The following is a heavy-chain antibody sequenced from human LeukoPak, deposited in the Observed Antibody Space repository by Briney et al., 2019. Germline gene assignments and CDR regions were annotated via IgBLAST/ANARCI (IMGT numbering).Heavy chain of an antibody. CDR3: AKGDSHYSSSWYRPDWFDP. CDR2: IKQDGSEK. D-gene: IGHD6-13*01. CDR1: GFTLSSYW. J-gene: IGHJ5*02. Sequence: GGSLRLSCAASGFTLSSYWMSWVRQAPGKGLEWVANIKQDGSEKYYVDSVKGRFTISRDNGKNSLYLQMNSLRAEDTAVYYCAKGDSHYSSSWYRPDWFDPWGQGTLVTVSS. V-gene: IGHV3-7*01.